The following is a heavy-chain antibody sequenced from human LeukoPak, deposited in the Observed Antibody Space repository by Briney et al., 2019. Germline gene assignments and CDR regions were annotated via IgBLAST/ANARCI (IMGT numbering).Heavy chain of an antibody. CDR2: IYSGDST. CDR3: ARRGDGGRSFDY. Sequence: PGRSLRLSCAASGFTVSSKYMSWVRQAPGKGLEWVSVIYSGDSTYYADSVKGRFTVSRDNSKNTLYLQMNSLRAEDTAVYYCARRGDGGRSFDYWGQGSLVTVSS. V-gene: IGHV3-53*01. J-gene: IGHJ4*02. D-gene: IGHD4-23*01. CDR1: GFTVSSKY.